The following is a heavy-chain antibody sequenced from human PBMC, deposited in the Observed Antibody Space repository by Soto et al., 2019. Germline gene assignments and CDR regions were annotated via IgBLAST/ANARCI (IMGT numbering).Heavy chain of an antibody. J-gene: IGHJ4*02. Sequence: QVQLVQSGAEVKKPGASVKVSCKASGYTFTSYGISWVRQATGQGLEGMGWISAYNDNTNYAQKLQGRVTMTTDTSTTTAYMELRSLRSDDTDVYYCARDWETTVTTQPDYWGQGTLVTVSS. CDR3: ARDWETTVTTQPDY. D-gene: IGHD4-17*01. V-gene: IGHV1-18*01. CDR2: ISAYNDNT. CDR1: GYTFTSYG.